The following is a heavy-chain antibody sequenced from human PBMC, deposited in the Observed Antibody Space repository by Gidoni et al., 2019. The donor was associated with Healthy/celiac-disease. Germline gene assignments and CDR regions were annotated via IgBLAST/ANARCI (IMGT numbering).Heavy chain of an antibody. V-gene: IGHV4-59*08. D-gene: IGHD5-18*01. J-gene: IGHJ4*02. Sequence: QVQLQESGPGLVKPSETLSLTCTVSGGSISSYYWSWIRQPPGKGLEWIGYIYYSGSTNYNPSLKSRVTTSVDTSKNQFSLKLSSVTAADTAVYYCARLSTAMVTPDYWGQGTLVTVSS. CDR2: IYYSGST. CDR3: ARLSTAMVTPDY. CDR1: GGSISSYY.